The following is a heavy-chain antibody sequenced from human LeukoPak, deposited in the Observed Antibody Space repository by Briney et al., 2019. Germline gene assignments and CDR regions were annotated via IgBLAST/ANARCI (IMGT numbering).Heavy chain of an antibody. D-gene: IGHD1-26*01. Sequence: GGSLRLSCAASGFPFSSYGMYWVRQTPDKGLRWVAYLRKDATYSNYADSVRGRFTISRDNSKNTFHLQMNSLRAEDTAVYYCAKDYSDSRVGDVFFEYWGQGTLVTVSS. CDR3: AKDYSDSRVGDVFFEY. V-gene: IGHV3-30*02. CDR1: GFPFSSYG. CDR2: LRKDATYS. J-gene: IGHJ4*02.